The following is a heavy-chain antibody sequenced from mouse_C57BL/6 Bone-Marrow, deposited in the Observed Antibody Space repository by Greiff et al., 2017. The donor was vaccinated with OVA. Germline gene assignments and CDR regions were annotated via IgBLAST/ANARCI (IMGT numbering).Heavy chain of an antibody. CDR1: GYTFTGYW. CDR3: AREVDYYYGSSFPLDFDV. CDR2: ILPGSGST. J-gene: IGHJ1*03. V-gene: IGHV1-9*01. Sequence: LMKPGASVKLSCKATGYTFTGYWIEWVKQRPGHGLEWIGEILPGSGSTNYNEKFKGKATFTADTSSNTAYMQLSSLTTEDSAIYYCAREVDYYYGSSFPLDFDVWGTGTTVTVSS. D-gene: IGHD1-1*01.